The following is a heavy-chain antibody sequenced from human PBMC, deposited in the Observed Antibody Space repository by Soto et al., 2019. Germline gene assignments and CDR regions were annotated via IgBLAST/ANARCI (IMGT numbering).Heavy chain of an antibody. J-gene: IGHJ4*02. D-gene: IGHD1-1*01. CDR1: GFTFSSYG. Sequence: GGSLRLSCAASGFTFSSYGMHWVRQAPGKGLEWVAVISYDGSNKYYADSVKGRFTISRDNSKNTLYLQMNSLRAEDTAVYYCAKGDGYNSAFDYWGQGTLVTVAS. CDR3: AKGDGYNSAFDY. V-gene: IGHV3-30*18. CDR2: ISYDGSNK.